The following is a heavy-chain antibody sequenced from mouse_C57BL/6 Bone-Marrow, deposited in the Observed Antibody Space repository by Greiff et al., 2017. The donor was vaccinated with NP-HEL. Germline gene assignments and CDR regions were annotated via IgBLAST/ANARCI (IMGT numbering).Heavy chain of an antibody. CDR2: INPSNGGT. Sequence: QVQLQQPGTELVKPGASVKLSCKASGYTFTSYWMHWVKQRPGQGLEWIGNINPSNGGTNYNEKFKSKATLTVDKSSSTAYMQLSSLTSEDSAVYYCASTLYYYGSSPPWFAYWGQGTLVTVSA. D-gene: IGHD1-1*01. CDR1: GYTFTSYW. V-gene: IGHV1-53*01. CDR3: ASTLYYYGSSPPWFAY. J-gene: IGHJ3*01.